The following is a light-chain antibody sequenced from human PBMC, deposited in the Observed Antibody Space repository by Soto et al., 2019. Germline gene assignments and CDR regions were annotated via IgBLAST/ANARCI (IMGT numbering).Light chain of an antibody. CDR1: QSISSW. Sequence: DFSMAPTSFTLYRNRGEKGNITCRGSQSISSWLAWYQQNPGKAPKLLIYDASSLESGVPSRFSGSGSGTEFTLTISSLQPDDFATYYCQQYNSYSPTWTFGQATKVDIK. J-gene: IGKJ1*01. CDR3: QQYNSYSPTWT. V-gene: IGKV1-5*01. CDR2: DAS.